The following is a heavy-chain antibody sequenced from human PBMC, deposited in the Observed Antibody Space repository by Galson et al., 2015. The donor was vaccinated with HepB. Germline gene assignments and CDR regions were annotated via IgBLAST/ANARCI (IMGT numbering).Heavy chain of an antibody. CDR2: VDPEDGET. CDR1: GYTFTDYY. Sequence: VKVSCKVSGYTFTDYYMHWVQQAPGKGLEWMGLVDPEDGETIYAEKFQGRVTITADTSTDTAYMELSSLRSEDTAVYYCATGRECSSTSCRHYYYYYYMDVWGKGTTVTVSS. D-gene: IGHD2-2*01. CDR3: ATGRECSSTSCRHYYYYYYMDV. V-gene: IGHV1-69-2*01. J-gene: IGHJ6*03.